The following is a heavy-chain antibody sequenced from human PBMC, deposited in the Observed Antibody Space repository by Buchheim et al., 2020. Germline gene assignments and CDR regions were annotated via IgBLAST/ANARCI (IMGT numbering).Heavy chain of an antibody. J-gene: IGHJ3*02. D-gene: IGHD1-26*01. CDR2: ISYDGSNK. V-gene: IGHV3-30*18. Sequence: QVQLVESGGGVVQPGRSLRLSCAASGFTFSSYGMHWVRQAPGKGLEWVAVISYDGSNKYYADSVKGRFTISRDNSKNTLYLQMNSLRAEDTAVYYCAKLEVGATQVIESERDAFDIWGQGT. CDR3: AKLEVGATQVIESERDAFDI. CDR1: GFTFSSYG.